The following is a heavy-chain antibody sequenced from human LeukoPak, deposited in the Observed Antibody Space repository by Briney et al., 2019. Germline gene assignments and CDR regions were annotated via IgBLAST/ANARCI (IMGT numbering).Heavy chain of an antibody. Sequence: GASVKVSCKASGYTFTSYYMHWVRQAPGQGLEWMGIINPSGGSTSYAQKFQGRVTMTRDTSTSTAYMELRSLRSDDTAVYYCARDRLPYCSGGSCSLGYWGQGTLVTVSS. CDR2: INPSGGST. CDR3: ARDRLPYCSGGSCSLGY. J-gene: IGHJ4*02. CDR1: GYTFTSYY. V-gene: IGHV1-46*01. D-gene: IGHD2-15*01.